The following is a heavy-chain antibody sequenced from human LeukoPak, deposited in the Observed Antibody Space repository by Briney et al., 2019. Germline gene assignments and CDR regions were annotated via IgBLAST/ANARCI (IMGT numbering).Heavy chain of an antibody. J-gene: IGHJ4*02. Sequence: GGSLRLSCAASGFTFSSYAMSWVRQAPGKGLEWVSAISGSGGSTYYADSVKGRFTISRDNSKNTLYLQMNSLKTEDTAVYYCTTDWVVAAAPLGYWGQGTLVTVSS. D-gene: IGHD6-13*01. CDR1: GFTFSSYA. V-gene: IGHV3-23*01. CDR3: TTDWVVAAAPLGY. CDR2: ISGSGGST.